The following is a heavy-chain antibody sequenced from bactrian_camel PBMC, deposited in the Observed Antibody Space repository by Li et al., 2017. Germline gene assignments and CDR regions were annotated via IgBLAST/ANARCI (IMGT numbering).Heavy chain of an antibody. CDR3: VRDWWQFTY. CDR2: IYTYGGAT. CDR1: GFTTNRVY. Sequence: HVQLVESGGGLVRPGGSLRLSCTPSGFTTNRVYMSWVRQAPGKGLEWVSSIYTYGGATYYADSMRGRFTISQDNAKCTLYLQMTSLEPEDTAMYYCVRDWWQFTYWGQGTQVTVS. D-gene: IGHD7*01. J-gene: IGHJ4*01. V-gene: IGHV3-2*01.